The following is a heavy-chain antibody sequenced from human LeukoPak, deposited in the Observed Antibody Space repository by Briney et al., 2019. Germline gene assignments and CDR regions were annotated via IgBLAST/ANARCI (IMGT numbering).Heavy chain of an antibody. Sequence: SETLSLTCTVSGGSISSGSYYWSWIRQPAGKGLEWIGSIYYSGSTYYNPSLKSRVTISVDTSKNQFSLKLSSVTAADTAVYYCATEYSSGWADDAFDIWGQGTMVTVSS. V-gene: IGHV4-39*07. CDR2: IYYSGST. CDR3: ATEYSSGWADDAFDI. D-gene: IGHD6-19*01. J-gene: IGHJ3*02. CDR1: GGSISSGSYY.